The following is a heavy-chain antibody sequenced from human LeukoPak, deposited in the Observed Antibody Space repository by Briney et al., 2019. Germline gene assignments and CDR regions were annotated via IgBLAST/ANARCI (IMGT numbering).Heavy chain of an antibody. J-gene: IGHJ4*02. V-gene: IGHV3-74*01. CDR3: ARSRTYGDYGRGLDY. D-gene: IGHD4-17*01. CDR2: SNTDGFST. Sequence: PGGSLRLSCAASGFLSSSYWMHWGRQPPGKGLVYIACSNTDGFSTSYADSVKGRFTISRENANNTLYLQMNSLRAEDTAVYYCARSRTYGDYGRGLDYWGQGTLVTVSS. CDR1: GFLSSSYW.